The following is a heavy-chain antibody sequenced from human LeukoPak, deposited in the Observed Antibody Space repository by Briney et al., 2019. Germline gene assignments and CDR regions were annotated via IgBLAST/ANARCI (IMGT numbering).Heavy chain of an antibody. D-gene: IGHD1-26*01. J-gene: IGHJ4*02. CDR3: ARAPATLHFDY. Sequence: PSETLSLTCTVSGGSISSYYWSWIRQHPGKGLEWIGYIYYSGSTYYNPSLKSRVTISVDTSKNQFSLKLSSVTAADTAVYYCARAPATLHFDYWGQGTLVTVSS. CDR1: GGSISSYY. V-gene: IGHV4-59*06. CDR2: IYYSGST.